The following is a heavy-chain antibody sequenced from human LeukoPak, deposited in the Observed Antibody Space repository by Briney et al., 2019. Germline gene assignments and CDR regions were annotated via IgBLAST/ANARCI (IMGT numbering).Heavy chain of an antibody. Sequence: GGSLRLSCAASGFTFSDYYMSWIRQAPGKGLEWVSYISSSGSTIYYADSVKGRFTISRDNAKNSLYLQMNSLRAEDTAVYYCARATSEYYYDSSVLYWGQGTLVTVSS. CDR3: ARATSEYYYDSSVLY. D-gene: IGHD3-22*01. J-gene: IGHJ4*02. V-gene: IGHV3-11*04. CDR1: GFTFSDYY. CDR2: ISSSGSTI.